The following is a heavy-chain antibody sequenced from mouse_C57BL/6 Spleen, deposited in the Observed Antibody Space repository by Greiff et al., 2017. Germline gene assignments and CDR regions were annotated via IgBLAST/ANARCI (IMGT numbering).Heavy chain of an antibody. V-gene: IGHV1-15*01. CDR1: GYTFTDYE. Sequence: VQLQESGAELVRPGASVTLSCKASGYTFTDYEMHWVKQTPVHGLEWIGAIDPETGGTAYNQKFKGKAILTADKSSSTAYMELRSLASEDSAVYYCTRETAQAPLDYWGQGTTLTVAS. J-gene: IGHJ2*01. CDR2: IDPETGGT. D-gene: IGHD3-2*02. CDR3: TRETAQAPLDY.